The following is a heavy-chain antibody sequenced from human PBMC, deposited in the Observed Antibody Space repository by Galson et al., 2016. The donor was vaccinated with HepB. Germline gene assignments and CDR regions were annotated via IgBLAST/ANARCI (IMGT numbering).Heavy chain of an antibody. CDR1: GGSFRNYA. CDR2: VIPFFGTP. D-gene: IGHD6-13*01. Sequence: SVKVSCKASGGSFRNYAVSWVRQAPGQRLEWTGGVIPFFGTPHYAQNFQGKITITADASTSTVTMELRSLRSEDTALYYGSRDVEEATAANVPFYYYALCVWGQGTTVTVSS. V-gene: IGHV1-69*13. CDR3: SRDVEEATAANVPFYYYALCV. J-gene: IGHJ6*02.